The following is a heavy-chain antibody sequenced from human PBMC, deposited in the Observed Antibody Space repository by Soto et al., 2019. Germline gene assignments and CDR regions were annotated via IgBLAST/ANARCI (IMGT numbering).Heavy chain of an antibody. J-gene: IGHJ3*02. D-gene: IGHD3-10*01. CDR2: VTGSGLST. CDR3: VKSQSGSYFAAFDI. Sequence: EVQLFESGGDLVQPGGSLRVSCVVSGDSFSTYVMNWVRQAPGKGLEWVSGVTGSGLSTWYADSVKGRFTISRDNPKNTVFLQMSSLRADDTAVYYCVKSQSGSYFAAFDIWGQGTMVTVSS. V-gene: IGHV3-23*01. CDR1: GDSFSTYV.